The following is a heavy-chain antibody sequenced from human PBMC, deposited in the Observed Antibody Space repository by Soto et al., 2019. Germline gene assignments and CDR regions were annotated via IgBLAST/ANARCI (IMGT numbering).Heavy chain of an antibody. CDR1: GGSISSRGYY. V-gene: IGHV4-39*01. CDR2: IYYSGST. J-gene: IGHJ5*02. CDR3: ATSNWFAP. Sequence: QLQLQESGPGLVKPSETLSLTCTVSGGSISSRGYYWGWIRQPPGKGLEWIGTIYYSGSTYYNPSLKSRLTISVDTSKNQFSLTLSSVTAADTAVYYCATSNWFAPWGQGTLVTVSS.